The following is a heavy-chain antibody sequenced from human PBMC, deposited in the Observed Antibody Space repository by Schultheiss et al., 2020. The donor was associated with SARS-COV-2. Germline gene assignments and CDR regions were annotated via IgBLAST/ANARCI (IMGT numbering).Heavy chain of an antibody. D-gene: IGHD2-21*01. CDR3: ARAYLNSLVDY. CDR2: IWYDGSNK. V-gene: IGHV3-33*01. J-gene: IGHJ4*02. CDR1: GFTFSSYG. Sequence: RLSCAASGFTFSSYGMHWVRQAPGKGLEWVAVIWYDGSNKYYADSVKGRFTISRDNSKNTLYLQMNSLRAEDTAVYYCARAYLNSLVDYWGQGTLVTVSS.